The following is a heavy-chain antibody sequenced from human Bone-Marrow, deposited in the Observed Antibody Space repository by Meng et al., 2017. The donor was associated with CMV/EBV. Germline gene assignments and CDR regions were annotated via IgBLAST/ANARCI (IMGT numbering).Heavy chain of an antibody. D-gene: IGHD1-14*01. Sequence: GGSLRLSCAASGFTFDDYAMHWVRQAPGKGLEWVSGISWNSGSIGYADSVKGRFTISRDNAKNSLYLQMNSLRAEDMALYYCARDIHGMALDIWGQGTMVTFSS. CDR2: ISWNSGSI. CDR3: ARDIHGMALDI. J-gene: IGHJ3*02. CDR1: GFTFDDYA. V-gene: IGHV3-9*03.